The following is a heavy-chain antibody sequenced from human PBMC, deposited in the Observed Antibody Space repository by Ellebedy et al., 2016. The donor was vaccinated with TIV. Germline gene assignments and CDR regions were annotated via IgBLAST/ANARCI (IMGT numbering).Heavy chain of an antibody. J-gene: IGHJ6*02. CDR3: AAAHYYFYGKDV. CDR1: GFIFSDYW. CDR2: IKRDGSEK. V-gene: IGHV3-7*01. D-gene: IGHD2-15*01. Sequence: PGGSLRLSCAASGFIFSDYWMTWVRQAPGRGREWVANIKRDGSEKSYVDSVKGRFTISRDNAKNSLFLQMDSLRAEDTAVYYCAAAHYYFYGKDVWGQGTRVTVSS.